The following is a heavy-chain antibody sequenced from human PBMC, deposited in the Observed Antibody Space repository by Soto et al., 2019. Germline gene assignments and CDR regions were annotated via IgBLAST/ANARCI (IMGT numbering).Heavy chain of an antibody. V-gene: IGHV3-48*01. CDR3: ARVGGNSWSPAY. Sequence: GSLRLSCAASGFTFNSHNMNWVRQAPGKGLEWVSYISSSSNTIYYADSVKGRFTISRDNAKNSLVLQMNSLRVEDTAVYSCARVGGNSWSPAYWGQGTLVPVSS. CDR2: ISSSSNTI. J-gene: IGHJ4*02. D-gene: IGHD6-13*01. CDR1: GFTFNSHN.